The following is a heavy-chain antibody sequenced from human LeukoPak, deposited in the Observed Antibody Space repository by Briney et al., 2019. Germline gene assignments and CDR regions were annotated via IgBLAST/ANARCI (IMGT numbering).Heavy chain of an antibody. Sequence: GGSLRLSCAASGFTFSSYWMSWVRQAPGKGLEWVANIKQDGSEKYYVDSVKGRFTISRDNAKNSLYLQMNSLRAEDTAVYYCAREGVLRFLEWLSPFDYWGKGTLVTVSS. D-gene: IGHD3-3*01. J-gene: IGHJ4*02. CDR3: AREGVLRFLEWLSPFDY. CDR2: IKQDGSEK. V-gene: IGHV3-7*01. CDR1: GFTFSSYW.